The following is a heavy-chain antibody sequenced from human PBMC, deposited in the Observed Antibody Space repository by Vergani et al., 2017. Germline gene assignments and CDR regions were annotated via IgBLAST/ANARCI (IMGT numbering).Heavy chain of an antibody. CDR1: GFTFSSYG. Sequence: VQLLQSGGGLVQPGGSLRLSCAASGFTFSSYGMHWVRQAPGKGLEWVAVIWYDGSNKYYADSVKGRFTISRDNSKNTLYLQMNSLRAEDTAVYYCARDPRAGLNYDFWSGEGWEDAFDIWGQGTMVTVSS. D-gene: IGHD3-3*01. J-gene: IGHJ3*02. V-gene: IGHV3-33*08. CDR2: IWYDGSNK. CDR3: ARDPRAGLNYDFWSGEGWEDAFDI.